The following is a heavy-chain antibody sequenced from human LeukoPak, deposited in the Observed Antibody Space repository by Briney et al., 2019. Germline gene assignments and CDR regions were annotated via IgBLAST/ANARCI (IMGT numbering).Heavy chain of an antibody. D-gene: IGHD5-12*01. CDR2: ISSSSSTI. V-gene: IGHV3-48*01. J-gene: IGHJ4*02. CDR3: ARLAAKWPDY. CDR1: GFTFSSYS. Sequence: GGSLGLSCAASGFTFSSYSMNWVRQAPGKGLEWVSYISSSSSTIYYADSVKGRFTISRDNAKNSLYLQMNSLRAEDTAVYYCARLAAKWPDYWGQGTLVTVSS.